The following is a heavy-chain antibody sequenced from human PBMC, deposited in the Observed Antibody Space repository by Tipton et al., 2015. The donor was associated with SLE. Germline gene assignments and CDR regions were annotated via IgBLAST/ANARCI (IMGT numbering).Heavy chain of an antibody. CDR2: INHSGST. V-gene: IGHV4-34*01. CDR3: ARGGGLLWFGELLSTGAFDI. Sequence: TLSLTCAVYGGSFSGYYWSWIRQPPGKGLEWIGEINHSGSTNYNPSLKSRVTISVDTSKNQFSLKLSSVTAADTAVYYCARGGGLLWFGELLSTGAFDIWGQGTMVTVSS. D-gene: IGHD3-10*01. CDR1: GGSFSGYY. J-gene: IGHJ3*02.